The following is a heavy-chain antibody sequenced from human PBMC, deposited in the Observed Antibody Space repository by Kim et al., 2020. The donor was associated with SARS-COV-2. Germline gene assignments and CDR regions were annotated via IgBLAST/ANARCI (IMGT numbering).Heavy chain of an antibody. V-gene: IGHV3-48*03. D-gene: IGHD6-13*01. CDR3: ARVGFAGSSWYNYYYYMDV. J-gene: IGHJ6*03. Sequence: GRFTISRDNAKNSLYLQMNSLRAEDTAVYYCARVGFAGSSWYNYYYYMDVWGKGTTVTVSS.